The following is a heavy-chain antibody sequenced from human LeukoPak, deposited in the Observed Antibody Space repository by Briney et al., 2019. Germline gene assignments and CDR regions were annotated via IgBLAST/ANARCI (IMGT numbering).Heavy chain of an antibody. CDR2: INHSGST. CDR3: ARISSGWQGRWFDP. J-gene: IGHJ5*02. V-gene: IGHV4-34*01. D-gene: IGHD6-19*01. Sequence: SETLSLTCAVYGGSFSGYYWSWIRQPPGKGLEWIGEINHSGSTNYNPSLKSRVTISVDTSKNQFSLKLSSVTAADTAVYCCARISSGWQGRWFDPWGQGTLVTVSS. CDR1: GGSFSGYY.